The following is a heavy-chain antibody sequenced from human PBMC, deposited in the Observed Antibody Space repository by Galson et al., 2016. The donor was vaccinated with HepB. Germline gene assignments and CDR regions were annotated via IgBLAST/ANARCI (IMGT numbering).Heavy chain of an antibody. CDR3: ARDRSRFSSGYYTGARDVFAI. CDR1: GFTFSNAW. Sequence: SLRLSCAASGFTFSNAWMGWVRQAPGKGLEWVSYISSTSTYIDYADSVKGRFTISRENAKNSLYLQMNSLRAEDTAVYYCARDRSRFSSGYYTGARDVFAIWGQGTVVTVSS. CDR2: ISSTSTYI. D-gene: IGHD3-3*01. J-gene: IGHJ3*02. V-gene: IGHV3-21*01.